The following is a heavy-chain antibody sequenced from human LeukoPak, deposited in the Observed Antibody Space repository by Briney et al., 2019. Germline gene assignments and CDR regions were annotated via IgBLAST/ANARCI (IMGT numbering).Heavy chain of an antibody. Sequence: SETLSLTCTASGGSFSSYSWSWIRQPPGKGLEWVGDIYYSGSTNYNPSRKSRVTISVDTSQNHFSLKLSSVTAADKAGYYCARTVRVYDDSSSQSYFDLWGRGTLVTVSS. CDR1: GGSFSSYS. D-gene: IGHD3-22*01. V-gene: IGHV4-59*01. CDR3: ARTVRVYDDSSSQSYFDL. CDR2: IYYSGST. J-gene: IGHJ2*01.